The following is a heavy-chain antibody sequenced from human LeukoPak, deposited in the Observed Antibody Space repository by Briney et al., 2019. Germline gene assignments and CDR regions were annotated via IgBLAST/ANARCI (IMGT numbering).Heavy chain of an antibody. CDR1: GYTFTGYY. D-gene: IGHD3-10*01. V-gene: IGHV1-2*02. Sequence: ASVKVSCKASGYTFTGYYMHWVRQAPGQGLEWMGWINPNSGGTNYAQKFQGRVIMTRDTSISTAYMELSRLRSDDTAVYYCARTLVRGVRDWFDPWGQGTLVTVSS. CDR2: INPNSGGT. CDR3: ARTLVRGVRDWFDP. J-gene: IGHJ5*02.